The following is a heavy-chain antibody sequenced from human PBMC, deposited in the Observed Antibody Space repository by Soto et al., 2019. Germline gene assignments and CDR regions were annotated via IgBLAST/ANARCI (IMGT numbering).Heavy chain of an antibody. J-gene: IGHJ4*02. V-gene: IGHV2-5*01. CDR1: GFSFSTSGVS. CDR2: IYWNDDK. CDR3: AHRPPSGLNSSWTYAY. Sequence: QITLKESGPALVKPTQTLTLTCTFSGFSFSTSGVSVAWIRQPPGKALEWLALIYWNDDKRYSPSLKSRLTITKDTSKKQVVLRMTDMDPVDTATYYCAHRPPSGLNSSWTYAYWGQGILITV. D-gene: IGHD6-13*01.